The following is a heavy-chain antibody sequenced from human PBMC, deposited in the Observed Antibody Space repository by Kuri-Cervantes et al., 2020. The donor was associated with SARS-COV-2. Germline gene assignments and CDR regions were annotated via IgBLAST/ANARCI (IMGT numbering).Heavy chain of an antibody. CDR3: ARIGGGGYSYGYVDY. V-gene: IGHV5-51*01. Sequence: GGSLRLSCKASGYSLSTYWIAWVRQMPGKGLEWMGIIYPDDSDTRYSPSFQGQVTISADKSTNTAYLHWSSLKASDTAMYYCARIGGGGYSYGYVDYWGQGTLVTVSS. D-gene: IGHD5-18*01. J-gene: IGHJ4*02. CDR1: GYSLSTYW. CDR2: IYPDDSDT.